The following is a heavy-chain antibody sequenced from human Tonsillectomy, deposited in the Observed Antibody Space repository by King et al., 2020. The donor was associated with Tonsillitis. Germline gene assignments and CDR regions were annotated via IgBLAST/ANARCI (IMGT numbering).Heavy chain of an antibody. J-gene: IGHJ4*02. Sequence: HVQLVQSGGGVVQPGGSLRLSCAESGFTFSSYGMHWVRQAPGKGLEWVAFIRYDGSNKYYADSVKGRFTISRDNSKNTVYLQRNSLRAEDTAVYYCAKDSSGGGDYWGQGTLVTVSS. V-gene: IGHV3-30*02. CDR3: AKDSSGGGDY. CDR2: IRYDGSNK. CDR1: GFTFSSYG. D-gene: IGHD2-15*01.